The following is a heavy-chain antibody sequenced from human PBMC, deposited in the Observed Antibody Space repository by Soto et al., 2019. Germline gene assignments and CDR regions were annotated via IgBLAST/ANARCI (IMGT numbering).Heavy chain of an antibody. CDR1: GFTFSSYG. J-gene: IGHJ6*02. V-gene: IGHV3-30*18. D-gene: IGHD3-10*01. Sequence: QVQLVESGGGVVQPGRSLRLSCAASGFTFSSYGMHWVRQAPGKGLEWVAVISYDGSNKYYADSVKGRFTISRENSKNTLYLQMNSRRAEDTAVYYCAKEGGYYGSGSYSVGENYYGMDVWGQGTTVTVSS. CDR3: AKEGGYYGSGSYSVGENYYGMDV. CDR2: ISYDGSNK.